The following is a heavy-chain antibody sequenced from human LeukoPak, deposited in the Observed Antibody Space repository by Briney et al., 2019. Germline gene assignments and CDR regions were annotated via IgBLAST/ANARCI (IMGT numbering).Heavy chain of an antibody. CDR1: GFTFSSYA. CDR2: ISGSGGST. D-gene: IGHD6-13*01. Sequence: PGGSLRLSCAASGFTFSSYAMSWVRQAPGKGLEWVSAISGSGGSTYYADSVKGRFTISRDNSKNTLYLQMNSLRAEDTAVYYCAKDSGYSSSWYEFDPWGQGTLVTASS. J-gene: IGHJ5*02. CDR3: AKDSGYSSSWYEFDP. V-gene: IGHV3-23*01.